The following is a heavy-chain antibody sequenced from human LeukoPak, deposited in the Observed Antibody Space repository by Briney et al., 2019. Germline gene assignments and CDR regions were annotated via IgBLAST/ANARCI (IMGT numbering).Heavy chain of an antibody. CDR2: IHYRGST. J-gene: IGHJ5*02. CDR1: GGSLSNFY. V-gene: IGHV4-59*01. D-gene: IGHD6-19*01. Sequence: SETLSLTCTVSGGSLSNFYWSWIRQSLGKGLEWIGYIHYRGSTNYNPSLKSRVTISVATSKSQFSLKLSSVTAADTAIYYCARARDITVAGTWGDNWFDPWGQGTLVTVSS. CDR3: ARARDITVAGTWGDNWFDP.